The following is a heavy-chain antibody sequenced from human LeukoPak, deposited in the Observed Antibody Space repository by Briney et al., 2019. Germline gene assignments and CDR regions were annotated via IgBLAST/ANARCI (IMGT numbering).Heavy chain of an antibody. D-gene: IGHD3-16*01. CDR2: VYYNGDS. CDR3: ARVPLGGGITYYMDV. CDR1: GASISSSRDY. Sequence: SETLSLTCLVSGASISSSRDYWGWIRQPPGKGLEGIGSVYYNGDSYSIPSLKSRVTISEDKSQNVLSLNLSSVTATDTAVYYCARVPLGGGITYYMDVWGKGNTVTVSS. V-gene: IGHV4-39*07. J-gene: IGHJ6*03.